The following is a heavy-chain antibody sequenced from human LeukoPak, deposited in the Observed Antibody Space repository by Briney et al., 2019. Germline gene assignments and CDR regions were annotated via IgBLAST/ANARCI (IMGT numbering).Heavy chain of an antibody. CDR3: AGDRIRPDYYDSSGYYYTYYYYGMDV. CDR2: IYTSEST. V-gene: IGHV4-61*02. CDR1: GGSISSGSYY. Sequence: SQTLSLTCTVSGGSISSGSYYWSWIRQPAGKGLEWIGRIYTSESTNYNPSLKSRVTISVDTSKNQFSLKLSSVTAADTAVYYCAGDRIRPDYYDSSGYYYTYYYYGMDVWGQGTTVTVSS. J-gene: IGHJ6*02. D-gene: IGHD3-22*01.